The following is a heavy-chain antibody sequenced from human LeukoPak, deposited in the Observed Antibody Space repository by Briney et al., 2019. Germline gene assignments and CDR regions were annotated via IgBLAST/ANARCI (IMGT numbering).Heavy chain of an antibody. D-gene: IGHD1-26*01. CDR3: ARRIVGAAPFDY. V-gene: IGHV4-39*01. CDR1: GGSIGSSSYY. Sequence: PSESLSLTXTVSGGSIGSSSYYWGWIRQPPGKGLEWIGSIYYSGSTYYNPSLKSRVTISVDTSKNQFSLKLSSVTAADTAVYYCARRIVGAAPFDYWGQGTLVTVSS. CDR2: IYYSGST. J-gene: IGHJ4*02.